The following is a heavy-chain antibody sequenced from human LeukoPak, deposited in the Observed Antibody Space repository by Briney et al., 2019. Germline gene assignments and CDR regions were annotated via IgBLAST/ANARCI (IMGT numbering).Heavy chain of an antibody. D-gene: IGHD2/OR15-2a*01. Sequence: GASVKVSCKASGGTFSSYAISWVRQAPGQGLEWMGWINPNSGGTNYAQKFQGRVTMTRDTSISTAYMELSRLRSDDTAVYYCARLTIYASGEDSWGQGTLVTVSS. CDR3: ARLTIYASGEDS. J-gene: IGHJ4*02. CDR2: INPNSGGT. CDR1: GGTFSSYA. V-gene: IGHV1-2*02.